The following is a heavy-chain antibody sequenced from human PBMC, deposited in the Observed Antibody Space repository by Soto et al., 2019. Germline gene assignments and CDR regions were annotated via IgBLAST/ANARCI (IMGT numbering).Heavy chain of an antibody. CDR2: ISGSGAGT. CDR1: VFTFISSA. V-gene: IGHV3-23*01. J-gene: IGHJ6*02. CDR3: AKGPTIFGVVISFDYYYGMYV. Sequence: GWSLRLSCASSVFTFISSAMSWVRQAPGRGLEWVSAISGSGAGTYYADSVKGRFTISRDNSKNTLYLQMSGLRAEDTAVYYCAKGPTIFGVVISFDYYYGMYVWGQGTPVTVSS. D-gene: IGHD3-3*01.